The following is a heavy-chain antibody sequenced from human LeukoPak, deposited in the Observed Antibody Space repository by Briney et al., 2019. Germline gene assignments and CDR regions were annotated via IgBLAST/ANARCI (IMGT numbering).Heavy chain of an antibody. J-gene: IGHJ4*02. Sequence: PSETLSLTCTVSGGSISSSSYYWGWIRQPPGKGLEWIGSIYYSGSTYYNPSLKSRVTISVDTSKNQFSLKLSSVTAADTAVYYCARQTYYYGSSGYGGWGQGTLVTVSS. CDR3: ARQTYYYGSSGYGG. CDR1: GGSISSSSYY. CDR2: IYYSGST. V-gene: IGHV4-39*01. D-gene: IGHD3-22*01.